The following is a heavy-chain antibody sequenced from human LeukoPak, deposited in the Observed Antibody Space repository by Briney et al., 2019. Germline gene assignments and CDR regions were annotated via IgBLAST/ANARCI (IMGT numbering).Heavy chain of an antibody. J-gene: IGHJ4*02. D-gene: IGHD5-18*01. CDR3: ARDPEGYSYGAHFDY. CDR2: IYYSGST. V-gene: IGHV4-59*01. CDR1: GGSISSYY. Sequence: SETLSLTCTVSGGSISSYYWSWIRQPPGKGLEWIGYIYYSGSTNYNPSLKSRVTISVDTSKNQFSLKLSSVTAADTAVYYCARDPEGYSYGAHFDYWGQGTLVTVSS.